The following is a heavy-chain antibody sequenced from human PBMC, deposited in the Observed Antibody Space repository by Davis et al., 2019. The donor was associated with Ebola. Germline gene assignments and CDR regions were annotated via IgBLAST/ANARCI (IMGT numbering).Heavy chain of an antibody. Sequence: SVKVSCKASRGTFGSYAISWVRQAPGQGLEWMGGVLPMFGTSKYAQKFQYIVTITVDESTNTAYMELSSLRSDDPAVYYCARGRPWLWVATPVRFDSWGLGTLVIVSS. CDR2: VLPMFGTS. V-gene: IGHV1-69*13. D-gene: IGHD5-12*01. CDR1: RGTFGSYA. CDR3: ARGRPWLWVATPVRFDS. J-gene: IGHJ4*02.